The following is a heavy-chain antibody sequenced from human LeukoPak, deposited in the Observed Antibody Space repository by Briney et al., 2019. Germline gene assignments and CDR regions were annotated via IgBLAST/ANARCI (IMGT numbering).Heavy chain of an antibody. CDR1: GFDLRSYA. D-gene: IGHD5-24*01. CDR3: AKRRRDGYSSPIDS. CDR2: MSGSGQRT. J-gene: IGHJ4*02. V-gene: IGHV3-23*01. Sequence: GGSLRLSCVVSGFDLRSYAMNWVRQAPGKGLEWVSGMSGSGQRTDYADSVKGRFTMSRDISMNTLYLQMNCLRAEDTALYYCAKRRRDGYSSPIDSWGQGTLVTVSS.